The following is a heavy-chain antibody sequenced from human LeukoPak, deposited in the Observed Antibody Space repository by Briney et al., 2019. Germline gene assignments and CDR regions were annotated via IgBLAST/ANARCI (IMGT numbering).Heavy chain of an antibody. J-gene: IGHJ6*03. V-gene: IGHV4-4*09. CDR3: ARRVGIAAAGIYYYYYMDV. CDR2: IYTSGST. D-gene: IGHD6-13*01. CDR1: GGSISSYY. Sequence: SETLSLTCTVSGGSISSYYWSWIRQPPGKGLEWIGYIYTSGSTNYNPSLKSRVTISVDTSKNQFSLKLSSVTAADTAVYYCARRVGIAAAGIYYYYYMDVWGKGTTVTVSS.